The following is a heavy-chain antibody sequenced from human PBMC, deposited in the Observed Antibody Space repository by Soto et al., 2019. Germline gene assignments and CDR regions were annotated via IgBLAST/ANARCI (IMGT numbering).Heavy chain of an antibody. CDR2: IYPGDSDT. D-gene: IGHD6-13*01. V-gene: IGHV5-51*01. CDR3: ARDQILSAAASKDTNAFDI. CDR1: GYSFTSYW. Sequence: GESLKISCKGSGYSFTSYWIGWVRQMPEKGLEWMGIIYPGDSDTRYSPSFQGQVTISADKSISTAYLQWSSLKASDTAMYYCARDQILSAAASKDTNAFDIWGQGTMVTVSS. J-gene: IGHJ3*02.